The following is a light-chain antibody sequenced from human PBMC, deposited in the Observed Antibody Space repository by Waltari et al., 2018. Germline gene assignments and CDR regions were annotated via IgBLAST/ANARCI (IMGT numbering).Light chain of an antibody. Sequence: VLTQSPGTLSLSPGERATLSCRASQSITKKFFAWYQQKPGQAPRLLIYGASSRAADIPDRFSGSGSGTDFTLTINRLEPEDSAVYYCQQYGSSVMYTFGQGTKLEIK. V-gene: IGKV3-20*01. CDR3: QQYGSSVMYT. CDR1: QSITKKF. J-gene: IGKJ2*01. CDR2: GAS.